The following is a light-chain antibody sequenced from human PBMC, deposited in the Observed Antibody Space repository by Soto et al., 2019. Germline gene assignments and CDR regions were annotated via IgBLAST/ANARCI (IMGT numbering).Light chain of an antibody. Sequence: QSPSSLSASVGDTATITCRASQTIDRYLNWFQQKSGQAPKLLMNAASTLRSGVPSRFSASGSGTDFTLTISSLQTEDYATYYCQQSYNAPFNFGPGTKVDIK. CDR2: AAS. J-gene: IGKJ3*01. V-gene: IGKV1-39*01. CDR1: QTIDRY. CDR3: QQSYNAPFN.